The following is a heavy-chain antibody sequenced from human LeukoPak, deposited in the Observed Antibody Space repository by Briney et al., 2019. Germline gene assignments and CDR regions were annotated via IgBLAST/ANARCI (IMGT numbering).Heavy chain of an antibody. Sequence: GGSLRLSCAVSGFTFSDYYMSWIRQAPGKGLEWVSYISGSGNNIYYADSVKGRFTISRDNAKNLLYMQINSLRVEDTDMYYCARGGQLVHRYWGQGTLVTVSS. V-gene: IGHV3-11*04. CDR1: GFTFSDYY. CDR2: ISGSGNNI. CDR3: ARGGQLVHRY. D-gene: IGHD6-6*01. J-gene: IGHJ4*02.